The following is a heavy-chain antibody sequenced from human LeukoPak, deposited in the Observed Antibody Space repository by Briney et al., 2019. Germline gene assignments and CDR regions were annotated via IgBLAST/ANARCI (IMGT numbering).Heavy chain of an antibody. CDR1: GFTFSSYG. V-gene: IGHV3-30*18. Sequence: GGSLRLSCAASGFTFSSYGMHWVRQAPGKGLEWVAVISYDGNNKYYVDSVKGRFTISRDNSENTLYLQMNSLRAEDTAVYHCAKDIRGYGDYVDYWGQGTLVTVSS. D-gene: IGHD4-17*01. CDR2: ISYDGNNK. CDR3: AKDIRGYGDYVDY. J-gene: IGHJ4*02.